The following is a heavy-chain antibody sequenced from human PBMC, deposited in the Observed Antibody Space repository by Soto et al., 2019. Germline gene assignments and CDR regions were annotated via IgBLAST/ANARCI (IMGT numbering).Heavy chain of an antibody. V-gene: IGHV3-23*01. CDR1: GFTFNNYA. CDR2: ISGGGDTT. D-gene: IGHD3-10*01. CDR3: AKGRGGSGSLPPRVDL. J-gene: IGHJ4*02. Sequence: EVQLLESGGGLVQPGGSLRLSCAASGFTFNNYAMTWVRQAPGKGMAWVSAISGGGDTTSYADSVRGRFTFSRDGSKNTLYLPMSSLRAEDTALYYCAKGRGGSGSLPPRVDLWGQVTLLTVSS.